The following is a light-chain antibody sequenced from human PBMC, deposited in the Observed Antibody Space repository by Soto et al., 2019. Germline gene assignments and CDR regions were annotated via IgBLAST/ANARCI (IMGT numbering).Light chain of an antibody. Sequence: ENVLTQSPGTLSLSPGEGSTLSCRSSQTVSSTYLAWYQQKPGQAPRLLIYGASSRATGIPDRFSGTVSGTDFTLTISRLEPEDFAVYYCQQYGSSPITFGQGTRLEI. V-gene: IGKV3-20*01. CDR2: GAS. CDR3: QQYGSSPIT. CDR1: QTVSSTY. J-gene: IGKJ5*01.